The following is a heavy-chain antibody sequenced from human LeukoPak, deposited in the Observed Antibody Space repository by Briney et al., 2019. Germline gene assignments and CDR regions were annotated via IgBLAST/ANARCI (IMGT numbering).Heavy chain of an antibody. J-gene: IGHJ4*02. CDR2: IYHSGNT. CDR3: AQQSLRSPDY. Sequence: SETLSLTCAVSGYSISSGYYWGWIRPPPGKGLEWIGNIYHSGNTYYNPSLKSRVTISVDTSKNQFSLKLSSVTAADTAVYYCAQQSLRSPDYWGQGTLVTVSS. V-gene: IGHV4-38-2*01. D-gene: IGHD3-16*01. CDR1: GYSISSGYY.